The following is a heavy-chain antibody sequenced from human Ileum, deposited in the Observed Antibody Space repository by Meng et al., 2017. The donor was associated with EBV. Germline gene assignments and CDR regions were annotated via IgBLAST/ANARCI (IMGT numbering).Heavy chain of an antibody. D-gene: IGHD2-21*02. V-gene: IGHV4-61*08. J-gene: IGHJ4*02. Sequence: QVRLGAPGPGLVTPSEPLLLTCSVSNGSVSSYGYYWTWIRQPPGKGLEWSGYMSYTGSTNYKSTLKSRVTISVDKSKNQFSLKLSSVTAADTAVYYCARERGGGDRGIQWGQGTLVTVSS. CDR1: NGSVSSYGYY. CDR3: ARERGGGDRGIQ. CDR2: MSYTGST.